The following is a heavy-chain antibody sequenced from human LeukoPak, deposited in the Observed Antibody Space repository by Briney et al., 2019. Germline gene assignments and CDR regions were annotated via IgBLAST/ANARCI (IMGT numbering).Heavy chain of an antibody. D-gene: IGHD3-3*01. CDR2: ISGSGGST. V-gene: IGHV3-23*01. CDR1: GFTFSSYA. J-gene: IGHJ3*02. CDR3: AKDYDFWPDAFDI. Sequence: GGSLRRSCAASGFTFSSYAMSWVRQAPGKGLEWVSAISGSGGSTYYADSVKGRFTISRDNSKNTLYLQMNSLRAEDTAVYYCAKDYDFWPDAFDIWGQGTMVTVSS.